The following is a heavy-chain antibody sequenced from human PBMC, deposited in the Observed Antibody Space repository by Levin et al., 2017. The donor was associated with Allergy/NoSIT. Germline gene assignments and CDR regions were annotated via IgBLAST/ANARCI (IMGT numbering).Heavy chain of an antibody. D-gene: IGHD4/OR15-4a*01. CDR1: GFTFSSFL. J-gene: IGHJ4*02. Sequence: GGSLRLSCAASGFTFSSFLMTWVRQAPGKGLEWVSGISGSGDSTYYGDSVKGRFTISRDNSNNTVYLQMNSLRAEDTGTYYCARGIYFYGATEDYLVYWGQGTLVTVSS. CDR3: ARGIYFYGATEDYLVY. CDR2: ISGSGDST. V-gene: IGHV3-23*01.